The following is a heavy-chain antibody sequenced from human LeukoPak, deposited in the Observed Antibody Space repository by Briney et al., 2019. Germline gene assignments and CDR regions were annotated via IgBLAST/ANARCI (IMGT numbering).Heavy chain of an antibody. V-gene: IGHV1-46*01. Sequence: ASVKVSCKASGYTFTSYYMHWVRQAPGQGLEWMGIINPSGGSTSYAQKFQGRVTMTRDMSTSTVYMDLSSLKSEDMAVYYCARSGGSRGTVTPPGDFWGQGTLVTVSS. D-gene: IGHD4-17*01. CDR2: INPSGGST. CDR3: ARSGGSRGTVTPPGDF. CDR1: GYTFTSYY. J-gene: IGHJ4*02.